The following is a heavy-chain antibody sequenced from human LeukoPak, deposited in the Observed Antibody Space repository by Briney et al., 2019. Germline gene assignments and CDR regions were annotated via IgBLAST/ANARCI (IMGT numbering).Heavy chain of an antibody. V-gene: IGHV4-61*02. CDR3: ARAGIVVVPAAAEGAYYYYYMDV. Sequence: SETLSLTCTVSGGSISSGSYYWSWIRQPAGKGLEWIGRIYTSGSTNYNPSLKSRVTISVDTSKNQFSLKLSSVTAADTAVYYCARAGIVVVPAAAEGAYYYYYMDVWGKGTTVTISS. J-gene: IGHJ6*03. D-gene: IGHD2-2*01. CDR2: IYTSGST. CDR1: GGSISSGSYY.